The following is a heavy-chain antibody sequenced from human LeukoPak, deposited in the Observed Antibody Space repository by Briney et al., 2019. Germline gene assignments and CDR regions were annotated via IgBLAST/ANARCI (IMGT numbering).Heavy chain of an antibody. CDR3: ARDRGNYYGSGSYYTP. D-gene: IGHD3-10*01. J-gene: IGHJ5*02. Sequence: GASVKVSCKASGYIFTGYCMHWVRQAPGQGLEWMGIINPSGGTTSYAQKFQGRVTMTRDTSISTAYMELSGLMSDDAAVYYCARDRGNYYGSGSYYTPWGQGTLVTVSS. CDR1: GYIFTGYC. V-gene: IGHV1-46*01. CDR2: INPSGGTT.